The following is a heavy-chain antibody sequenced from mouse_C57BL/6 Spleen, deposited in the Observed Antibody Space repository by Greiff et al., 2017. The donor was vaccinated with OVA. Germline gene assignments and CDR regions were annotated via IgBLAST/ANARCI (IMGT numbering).Heavy chain of an antibody. CDR3: ARGITTVGRFDV. Sequence: VQLQQSGAELVRPGASVKLSCKASGYTFTDYYINWVKQRPGQGLEWIARIYPGSGNTYYNEKFKGKATLTAEKSSSTAYMQLSSLTSEDSAVYFGARGITTVGRFDVWGTGTTVTVSS. D-gene: IGHD1-1*01. CDR1: GYTFTDYY. CDR2: IYPGSGNT. V-gene: IGHV1-76*01. J-gene: IGHJ1*03.